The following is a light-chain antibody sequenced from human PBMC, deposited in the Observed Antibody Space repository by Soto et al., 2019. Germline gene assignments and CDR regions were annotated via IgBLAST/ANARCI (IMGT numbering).Light chain of an antibody. CDR3: HQYNIWRSIT. CDR1: KSVGNT. J-gene: IGKJ5*01. V-gene: IGKV3-15*01. Sequence: IGWSQSRPALSVSAGGRAPVSCRASKSVGNTVAWYQHKPGQSPRLIIYDISTRAAGVQARFSGSGYGTDSTLSVSSLQSENFALYYCHQYNIWRSITFGQGTDWRL. CDR2: DIS.